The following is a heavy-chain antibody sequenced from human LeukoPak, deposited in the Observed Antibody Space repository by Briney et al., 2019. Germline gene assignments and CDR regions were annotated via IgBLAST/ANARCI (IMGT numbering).Heavy chain of an antibody. Sequence: SETLSLTCAVYGGSFSGYYWSWIRQPPGKGLEWIGEINHSGSTNYNPSLKSRVTISLDKSKNQFSLKLSSVTAADTAVYYCAGSSDSAYALHYWGQGTLVTVSS. D-gene: IGHD5-12*01. CDR1: GGSFSGYY. V-gene: IGHV4-34*01. CDR3: AGSSDSAYALHY. J-gene: IGHJ4*02. CDR2: INHSGST.